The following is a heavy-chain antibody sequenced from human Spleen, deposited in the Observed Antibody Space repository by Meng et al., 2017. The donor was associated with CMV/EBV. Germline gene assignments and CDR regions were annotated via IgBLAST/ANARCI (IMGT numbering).Heavy chain of an antibody. Sequence: ASVKVSCKASGYTFTSYGISWVRQAPGQGLEWMGWISAYNGNTNYAQKLQGRVTMSTDTPTSTTYMELRSLRSDDTAVYYCAAGDRSTSWGAYYYYAMDVWGQGTTVTVSS. CDR3: AAGDRSTSWGAYYYYAMDV. D-gene: IGHD6-6*01. CDR1: GYTFTSYG. J-gene: IGHJ6*02. V-gene: IGHV1-18*01. CDR2: ISAYNGNT.